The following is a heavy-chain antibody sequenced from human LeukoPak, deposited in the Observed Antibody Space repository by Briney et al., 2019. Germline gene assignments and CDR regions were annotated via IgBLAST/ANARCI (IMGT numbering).Heavy chain of an antibody. V-gene: IGHV3-21*01. J-gene: IGHJ3*02. CDR1: GFTFSSYS. CDR3: AREGKYYYDSSGYYYGDAFDI. D-gene: IGHD3-22*01. Sequence: PGGSLRLSCAASGFTFSSYSMNWVRQAPGKGLEWVSSISSSSTYIYHADSVKGRFTIYRDNAKNSLYLEMNSLRAEDTAVYYCAREGKYYYDSSGYYYGDAFDIWGQGTMVTVSS. CDR2: ISSSSTYI.